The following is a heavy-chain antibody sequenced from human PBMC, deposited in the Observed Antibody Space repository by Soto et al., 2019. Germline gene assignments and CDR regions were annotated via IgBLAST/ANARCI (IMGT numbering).Heavy chain of an antibody. D-gene: IGHD1-26*01. J-gene: IGHJ4*02. CDR1: GGSTSSYY. CDR3: ARHGGSYSFDY. Sequence: ETLSLTCTVTGGSTSSYYWSWLRQPPGKGLEWIGYNSYSGSTDYNPSLKSRVTISVDTSKNQFSLKLSSATAADTAVYYCARHGGSYSFDYWGQGTLVTVS. V-gene: IGHV4-59*08. CDR2: NSYSGST.